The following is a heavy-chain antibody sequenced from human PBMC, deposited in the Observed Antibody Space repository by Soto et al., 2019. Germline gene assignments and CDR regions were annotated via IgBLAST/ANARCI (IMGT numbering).Heavy chain of an antibody. J-gene: IGHJ4*02. CDR1: GFSLSTSGVG. CDR2: IDWDDDK. CDR3: ARAYYYDSSGYSHYFDY. Sequence: ESGPTLVNPTQTLTLTCTFSGFSLSTSGVGVGWIRQPPGKALEWLALIDWDDDKYYSTSLKTRLTISKDTSKNQVVLTMTNMDPVDTATYYCARAYYYDSSGYSHYFDYWGQGTLVTVSS. D-gene: IGHD3-22*01. V-gene: IGHV2-70*01.